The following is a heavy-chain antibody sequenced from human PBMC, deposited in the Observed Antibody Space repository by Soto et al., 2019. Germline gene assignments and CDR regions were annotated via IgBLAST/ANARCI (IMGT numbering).Heavy chain of an antibody. Sequence: QVQLVESGGVLVKPGGSLGLSCAASGFSFSDYYMSWIRQAPGKGLEWVSYISSSGSTRYYADSVMGRFAISRDNPKNSLYLQMNSLRGGDTALYYCARTRGDSSGVYYFDSWGQGTLVTVSS. J-gene: IGHJ4*02. D-gene: IGHD3-22*01. CDR3: ARTRGDSSGVYYFDS. V-gene: IGHV3-11*01. CDR1: GFSFSDYY. CDR2: ISSSGSTR.